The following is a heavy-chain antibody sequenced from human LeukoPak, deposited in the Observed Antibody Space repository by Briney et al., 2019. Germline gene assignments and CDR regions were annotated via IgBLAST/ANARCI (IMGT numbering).Heavy chain of an antibody. CDR3: ARGAIFGVRKYYYYMDV. J-gene: IGHJ6*03. V-gene: IGHV4-31*03. D-gene: IGHD3-3*01. Sequence: SETLSLTCTVSGGSTSSGGYYWSWIRQHPGKGLEWIGYIYYSGSTYYNPSLKSRVTISVDTSKNQFSLKLSSVTAADTAVYYCARGAIFGVRKYYYYMDVWGKGTTVTVSS. CDR2: IYYSGST. CDR1: GGSTSSGGYY.